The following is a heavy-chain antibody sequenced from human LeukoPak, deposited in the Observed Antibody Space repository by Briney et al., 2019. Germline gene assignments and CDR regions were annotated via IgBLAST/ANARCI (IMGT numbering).Heavy chain of an antibody. Sequence: GRSLRLSCAASGSTFSDYAMHWVRQAPGKGLEWVAVLSYGGTNKYYADSVKGRFTISRDNSKNTMFLQMNSLRAEDTAVYHCARDRSGYANDAFDFWGQGTMVTVSS. V-gene: IGHV3-30-3*01. J-gene: IGHJ3*01. CDR3: ARDRSGYANDAFDF. D-gene: IGHD3-3*01. CDR2: LSYGGTNK. CDR1: GSTFSDYA.